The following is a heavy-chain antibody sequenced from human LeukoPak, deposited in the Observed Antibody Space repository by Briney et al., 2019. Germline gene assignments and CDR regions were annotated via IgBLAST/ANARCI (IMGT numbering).Heavy chain of an antibody. CDR1: GFTFNNAW. D-gene: IGHD3-22*01. J-gene: IGHJ4*02. CDR2: IKSKTDGGTI. Sequence: KPGGSLRLSCVVSGFTFNNAWMNWVRQAPGKGLEWVGRIKSKTDGGTIDYAAPVKGRFTISRDDSNNTLYLQMNSLKIEDTAVYYCTTDGYDSSGYIFDYWGQGTLVTVSS. V-gene: IGHV3-15*01. CDR3: TTDGYDSSGYIFDY.